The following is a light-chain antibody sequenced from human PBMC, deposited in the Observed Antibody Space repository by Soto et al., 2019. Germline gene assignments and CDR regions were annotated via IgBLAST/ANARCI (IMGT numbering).Light chain of an antibody. Sequence: QSVLTQPPSASASLGASVTLTCTLSSGYSNYKVDWYQQRPGKGPRFVMRVGTGGIVGSKGYGIPDRFSVLGSGLNRYLTIKNIQEEDESDYHCGADHGSGSNLVLFGGGTKLAVL. V-gene: IGLV9-49*01. CDR3: GADHGSGSNLVL. J-gene: IGLJ2*01. CDR1: SGYSNYK. CDR2: VGTGGIVG.